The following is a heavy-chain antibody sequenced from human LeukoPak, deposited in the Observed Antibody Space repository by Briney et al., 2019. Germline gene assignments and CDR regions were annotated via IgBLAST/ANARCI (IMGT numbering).Heavy chain of an antibody. CDR1: GYTFTGYY. V-gene: IGHV1-2*02. CDR2: INPSSGGA. D-gene: IGHD6-25*01. CDR3: ARDPGPSGY. J-gene: IGHJ4*02. Sequence: ASVKVSCKASGYTFTGYYIHWVRQAPGQGLEWMGWINPSSGGANYPQTFQGRVTMTRDTSITTAYMELSRLRSEDTAVYYCARDPGPSGYWGQGTLVTVSS.